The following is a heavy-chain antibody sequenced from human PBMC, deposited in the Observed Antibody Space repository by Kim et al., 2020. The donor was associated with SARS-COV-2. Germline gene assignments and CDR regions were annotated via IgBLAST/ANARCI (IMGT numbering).Heavy chain of an antibody. J-gene: IGHJ4*02. V-gene: IGHV3-23*01. D-gene: IGHD6-19*01. CDR1: GFTFSSYA. CDR3: SKTRGWPYYFDY. CDR2: ISGSAGST. Sequence: GGSLRLSCAASGFTFSSYAMRWVRQAPGKGLVWVSAISGSAGSTYYADSVKGRFTIYRDNSKNTLYLQMNSLRAEDTAVYYCSKTRGWPYYFDYWGQGTPGTVSS.